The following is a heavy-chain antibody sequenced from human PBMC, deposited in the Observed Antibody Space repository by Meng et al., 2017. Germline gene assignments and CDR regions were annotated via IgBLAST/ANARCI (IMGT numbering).Heavy chain of an antibody. CDR1: GYTFTSYD. CDR2: MNPNSGNT. D-gene: IGHD6-13*01. CDR3: ARQYSSSWYWFDP. J-gene: IGHJ5*02. Sequence: QVLWVESGDEVKKPGASVKVSCKASGYTFTSYDINWVRQATGQGLEGMGWMNPNSGNTGYAQKFQGRVTMTRNTSISTAYMELSSLRSEDTAVYYCARQYSSSWYWFDPWGQGTLVTVSS. V-gene: IGHV1-8*01.